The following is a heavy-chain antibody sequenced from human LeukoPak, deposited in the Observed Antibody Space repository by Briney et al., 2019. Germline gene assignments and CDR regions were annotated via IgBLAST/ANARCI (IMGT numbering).Heavy chain of an antibody. V-gene: IGHV4-38-2*02. D-gene: IGHD3-16*01. CDR1: GHSISSGYY. Sequence: SETLSLTCTVSGHSISSGYYWGWIRQPPGKGLEWIGSIYHSGSTYYNPSLKSRVTISVDTSKNQFSLKLSSVTAADTAVYYCARLRGGLWGQGTLVTVSS. CDR2: IYHSGST. J-gene: IGHJ4*02. CDR3: ARLRGGL.